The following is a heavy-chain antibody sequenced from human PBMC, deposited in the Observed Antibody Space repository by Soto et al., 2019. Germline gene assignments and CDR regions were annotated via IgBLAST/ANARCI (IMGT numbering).Heavy chain of an antibody. J-gene: IGHJ6*02. CDR2: IYHSGST. V-gene: IGHV4-4*02. CDR1: GGSISSSNW. CDR3: AKDGWWELLRYYYYGMDV. D-gene: IGHD1-26*01. Sequence: SETXSLTCAVSGGSISSSNWWSWVRQPPGKGLEWIGEIYHSGSTNYNPSLKSRVTISVDKSNNQFSLTLSSVTAEDTAVYYCAKDGWWELLRYYYYGMDVWGQGTTVTVSS.